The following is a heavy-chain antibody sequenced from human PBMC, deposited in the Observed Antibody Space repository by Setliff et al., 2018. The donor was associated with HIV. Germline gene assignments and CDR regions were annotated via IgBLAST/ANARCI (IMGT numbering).Heavy chain of an antibody. Sequence: SETLSLTCAVKGGSYSAYYWSWIRQPPGKGLEWIGSIHYSGSTNYNPSLKSRVTISVDTSKNQFSLKLSSVTAADTAVYYCARDSHYDYVWGSYPTPWGQGTLVTVSS. CDR3: ARDSHYDYVWGSYPTP. CDR1: GGSYSAYY. CDR2: IHYSGST. V-gene: IGHV4-59*01. J-gene: IGHJ5*02. D-gene: IGHD3-16*02.